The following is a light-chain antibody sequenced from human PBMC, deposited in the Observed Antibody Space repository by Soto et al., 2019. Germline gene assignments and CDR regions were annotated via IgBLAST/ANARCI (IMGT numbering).Light chain of an antibody. CDR1: QSVGTN. CDR2: YSS. Sequence: EIVMAQSPATLSMSPGERATLSCRASQSVGTNLAWYQQKPGQPPRLLIYYSSSRATGIPARFSGSGSGTEFTLTIRSVQSEDFAYYDCQQYNKWNPWTVGKGTKVDI. V-gene: IGKV3-15*01. CDR3: QQYNKWNPWT. J-gene: IGKJ1*01.